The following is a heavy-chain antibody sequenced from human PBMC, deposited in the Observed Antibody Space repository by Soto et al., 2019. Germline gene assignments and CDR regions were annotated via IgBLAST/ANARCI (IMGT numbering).Heavy chain of an antibody. CDR2: LIGGHYGT. J-gene: IGHJ5*02. CDR3: AKGKSTGDIDWFDP. V-gene: IGHV3-23*01. Sequence: GGSLGLGCTASVFTLQNYAMSWVRQAPGKGLEWVSTLIGGHYGTAYSYSVKGRFTVSRDNSKNCLYLQMNSLGVEDTAMYFCAKGKSTGDIDWFDPWGQGSMVTVSS. CDR1: VFTLQNYA. D-gene: IGHD3-10*01.